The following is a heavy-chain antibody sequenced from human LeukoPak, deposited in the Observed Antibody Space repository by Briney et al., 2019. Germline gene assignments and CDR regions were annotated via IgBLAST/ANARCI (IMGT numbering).Heavy chain of an antibody. CDR1: GFTFSSYA. V-gene: IGHV3-23*01. CDR2: ISGSGGST. J-gene: IGHJ4*02. CDR3: AKDSLIARWLVRCDY. Sequence: GGSLRLSCAASGFTFSSYAMSWVRQAPGKGLEWVSAISGSGGSTYYADSVKGRFTISRDNSQNTLYLQMNSLRAEDTAVYYCAKDSLIARWLVRCDYWGQGTLVTVSS. D-gene: IGHD6-19*01.